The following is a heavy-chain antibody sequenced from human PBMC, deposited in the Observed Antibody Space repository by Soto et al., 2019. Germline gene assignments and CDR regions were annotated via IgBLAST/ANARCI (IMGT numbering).Heavy chain of an antibody. CDR1: GFTFSSYI. CDR3: ARDVYYYDSSGYPNYFDY. CDR2: ISSSSSTI. D-gene: IGHD3-22*01. V-gene: IGHV3-48*02. J-gene: IGHJ4*02. Sequence: PGGSLRLSCAASGFTFSSYIMNGGRQAPGKGLEWVSYISSSSSTIYYADSVKGRFTISRDNAKNSLYLQMNSLRDEDTAVYYCARDVYYYDSSGYPNYFDYWGQGTLVTVSS.